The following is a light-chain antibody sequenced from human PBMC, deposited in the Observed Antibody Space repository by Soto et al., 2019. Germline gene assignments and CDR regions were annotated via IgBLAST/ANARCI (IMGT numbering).Light chain of an antibody. J-gene: IGLJ1*01. V-gene: IGLV2-23*01. Sequence: QSVLTQPASVSGSPGQSITISCTGTSSDVGSYNLVSWYQQHPGKAPKLMIYEGSKRPPGVSNRFSGSKSGNTASLTISWLQAEDEADYYCCSYAGSSTYVFGTGTKVTVL. CDR2: EGS. CDR3: CSYAGSSTYV. CDR1: SSDVGSYNL.